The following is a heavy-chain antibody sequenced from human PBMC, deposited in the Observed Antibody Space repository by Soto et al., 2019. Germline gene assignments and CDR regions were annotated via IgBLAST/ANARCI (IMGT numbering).Heavy chain of an antibody. J-gene: IGHJ4*02. CDR1: GFTFSGSA. D-gene: IGHD3-22*01. V-gene: IGHV3-73*01. Sequence: GGSLRLSCAASGFTFSGSAMHWVRQASGKGLEWVGRIRSKANSYATAYAASVKGRFTISRDDSKNTAYLQMNSLKTEDTAVYYCSYYDSSGYYYDSYWGQGTLVTVSS. CDR3: SYYDSSGYYYDSY. CDR2: IRSKANSYAT.